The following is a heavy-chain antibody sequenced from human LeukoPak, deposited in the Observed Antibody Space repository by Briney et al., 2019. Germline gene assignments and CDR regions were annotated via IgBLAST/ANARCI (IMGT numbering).Heavy chain of an antibody. CDR1: GGSISSSNW. J-gene: IGHJ4*02. Sequence: PSGTLSLTCAVSGGSISSSNWWSWVRQPPGKGLEWIGEIYHSGSTNYNPSLKSRVTISVDKSKNQFSLKLSSVTAADTAVYCCASRCISRPYYFDYWGQGTLVTVSS. CDR2: IYHSGST. CDR3: ASRCISRPYYFDY. D-gene: IGHD2-8*01. V-gene: IGHV4-4*01.